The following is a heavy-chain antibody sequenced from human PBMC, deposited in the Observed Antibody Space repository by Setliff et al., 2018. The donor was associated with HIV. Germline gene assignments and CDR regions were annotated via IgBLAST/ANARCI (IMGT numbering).Heavy chain of an antibody. D-gene: IGHD2-2*01. V-gene: IGHV4-31*03. CDR2: VYYTGTS. CDR3: ARGESTTWDLAEYFQH. Sequence: PSETLSLTCTVSGVSVSSGGYYWSWIRQHPGKGLEWIGYVYYTGTSYFNPSLKSRITISVDTSKNHFSLELGFVTAADTAVYYCARGESTTWDLAEYFQHWGHGTLVTVSS. CDR1: GVSVSSGGYY. J-gene: IGHJ1*01.